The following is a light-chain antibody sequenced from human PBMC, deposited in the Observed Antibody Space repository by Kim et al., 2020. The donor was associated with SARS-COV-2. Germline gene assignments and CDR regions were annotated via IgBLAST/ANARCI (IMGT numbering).Light chain of an antibody. CDR2: EAF. Sequence: LSPGERATLSCRDSQSVGSSLLAWYQQKTGQAPRLLIYEAFKRVAGIPDRFSGSGSGTDFTLTISRPEPEDFAMYYCQQYGSSPYSFGQGTKMEI. CDR3: QQYGSSPYS. V-gene: IGKV3-20*01. CDR1: QSVGSSL. J-gene: IGKJ2*03.